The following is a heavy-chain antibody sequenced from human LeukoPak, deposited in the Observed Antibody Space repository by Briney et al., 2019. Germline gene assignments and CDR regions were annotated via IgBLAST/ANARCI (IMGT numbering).Heavy chain of an antibody. Sequence: ASVKVSCKASGYTFTSYDINWVRQATGQGLEWMRWMNPNSGNTGYAQKFQGRVTMTRNTSISTAYMELSSLRSEDTAVYSCARGLDYGDYLNWFDPWGQGTLVTVSS. CDR1: GYTFTSYD. V-gene: IGHV1-8*01. CDR2: MNPNSGNT. CDR3: ARGLDYGDYLNWFDP. D-gene: IGHD4-17*01. J-gene: IGHJ5*02.